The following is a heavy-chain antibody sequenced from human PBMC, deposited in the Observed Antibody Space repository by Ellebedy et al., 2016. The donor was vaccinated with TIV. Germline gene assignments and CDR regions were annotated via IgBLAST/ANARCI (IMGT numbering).Heavy chain of an antibody. CDR2: ISAYNGNT. J-gene: IGHJ6*02. V-gene: IGHV1-18*04. CDR1: GYTFTGYY. CDR3: AARLLMYGDYRYYGMDV. Sequence: ASVKVSXXASGYTFTGYYMHWVRQAPGQGLEWMGWISAYNGNTNYAQKLQGRVTMTTDTSTSTAYMELRSLRSDDTAVYYCAARLLMYGDYRYYGMDVWGQGTTVTVSS. D-gene: IGHD2-21*01.